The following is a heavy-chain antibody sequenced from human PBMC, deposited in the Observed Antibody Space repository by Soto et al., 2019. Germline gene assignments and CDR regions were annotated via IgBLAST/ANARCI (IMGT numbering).Heavy chain of an antibody. V-gene: IGHV4-39*01. J-gene: IGHJ5*02. Sequence: SETLSLTCTVSGYSIGGSNFYWGWLRQPPGKGLEWIGSIFYSGNTYYNPSLKSRVIMSVDTSKNQLSLRLNSVTAADTAVYYCARTGRIAIFGVVTEFDPWGPGTLVTVSS. CDR1: GYSIGGSNFY. CDR3: ARTGRIAIFGVVTEFDP. CDR2: IFYSGNT. D-gene: IGHD3-3*01.